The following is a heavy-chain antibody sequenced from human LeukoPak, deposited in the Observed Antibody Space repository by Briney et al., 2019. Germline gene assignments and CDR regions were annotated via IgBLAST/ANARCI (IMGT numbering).Heavy chain of an antibody. Sequence: SETLSLTCIVSGGSINSYYWSWIRQPPGKGLEGMGYIYYSGTTNYNPSLTSRVTISVDMSKNQFSLMLSSVTAADTAVYYCARDTPFCTDGVCLNWFDPWGQGTLVTVSS. CDR2: IYYSGTT. CDR3: ARDTPFCTDGVCLNWFDP. CDR1: GGSINSYY. J-gene: IGHJ5*02. V-gene: IGHV4-59*01. D-gene: IGHD2-8*01.